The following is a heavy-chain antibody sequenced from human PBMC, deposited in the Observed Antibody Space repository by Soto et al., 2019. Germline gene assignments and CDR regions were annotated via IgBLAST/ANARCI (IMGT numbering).Heavy chain of an antibody. CDR3: GVYYYYYGMDV. J-gene: IGHJ6*02. Sequence: SETLSLTCAAYGGSFSGYYWSWIRQPPGKGLEWIGEINHSGSTNYNPSLKSRVTISVDTSKNQFSLKLSSVTAADTAVYYCGVYYYYYGMDVWGQGTTVTVSS. CDR2: INHSGST. CDR1: GGSFSGYY. V-gene: IGHV4-34*01.